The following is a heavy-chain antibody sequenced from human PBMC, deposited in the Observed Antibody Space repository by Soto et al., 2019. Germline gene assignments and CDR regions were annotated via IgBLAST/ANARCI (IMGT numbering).Heavy chain of an antibody. CDR2: ISGSGGST. CDR3: AKGQSNLWFGELFR. J-gene: IGHJ4*02. CDR1: GFTFSSYA. D-gene: IGHD3-10*01. V-gene: IGHV3-23*01. Sequence: GGSLRLSCAASGFTFSSYAMSWVRQAPGKGLEWVSAISGSGGSTYYADSVKGRFTISRDNSKNTLYLQMNSLRAEDTAVYYCAKGQSNLWFGELFRWGQGTQVTVSS.